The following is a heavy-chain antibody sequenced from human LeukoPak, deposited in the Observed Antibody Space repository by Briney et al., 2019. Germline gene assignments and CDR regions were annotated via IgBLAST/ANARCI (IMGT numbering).Heavy chain of an antibody. D-gene: IGHD3-22*01. V-gene: IGHV3-48*03. CDR3: ARDWDTFGSSGD. J-gene: IGHJ6*02. CDR1: GFTFSSYE. Sequence: GGSLRLSCATSGFTFSSYEMNWVRQAPGKGLERVSYISSSGSTIYYADSLKGRFTISRDNAKNSLYLQMNSLRAEDTAVYYCARDWDTFGSSGDWGQGTTVTVSS. CDR2: ISSSGSTI.